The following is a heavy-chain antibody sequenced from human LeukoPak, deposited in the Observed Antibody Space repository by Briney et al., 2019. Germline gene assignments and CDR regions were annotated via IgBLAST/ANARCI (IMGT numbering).Heavy chain of an antibody. J-gene: IGHJ4*02. V-gene: IGHV1-2*02. CDR3: AVDGSGSSGLVDY. CDR2: INPNSGGT. Sequence: ASVKVSCKASGYTFTGYYMHWVRQAPGQGLEWMGWINPNSGGTNYAQKFQGRVTMTRDTSISTAYMELSRLRSDDTAVYYRAVDGSGSSGLVDYWGQGTLVTVSS. D-gene: IGHD3-10*01. CDR1: GYTFTGYY.